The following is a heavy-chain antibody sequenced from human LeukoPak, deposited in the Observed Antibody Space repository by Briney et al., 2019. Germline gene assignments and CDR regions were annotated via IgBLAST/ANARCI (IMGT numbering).Heavy chain of an antibody. J-gene: IGHJ4*02. D-gene: IGHD3/OR15-3a*01. CDR2: LNPNNGGT. CDR1: GYTFTGFD. V-gene: IGHV1-2*02. Sequence: ASVKVSCKASGYTFTGFDIHWLRQAPGQGLECMGWLNPNNGGTDLAQKFEGRLTLTRDTSINTAYMELNSLRSDDTALYYCARKSLWTIDFWGQGSLVTVSS. CDR3: ARKSLWTIDF.